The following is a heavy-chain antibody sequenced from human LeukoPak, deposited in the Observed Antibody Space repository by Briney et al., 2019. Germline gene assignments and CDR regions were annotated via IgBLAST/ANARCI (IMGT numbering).Heavy chain of an antibody. CDR1: GFTFSSYW. CDR3: ARYSSGWSWDY. Sequence: GGSLRLSCAASGFTFSSYWMSWVRQAPGKGREWVASIKEDGSEKYYVDSVKGRFTISRDNAKNSLYLQMNSLRAEDTAVYYCARYSSGWSWDYWGQGSLVTVST. V-gene: IGHV3-7*01. CDR2: IKEDGSEK. J-gene: IGHJ4*02. D-gene: IGHD6-19*01.